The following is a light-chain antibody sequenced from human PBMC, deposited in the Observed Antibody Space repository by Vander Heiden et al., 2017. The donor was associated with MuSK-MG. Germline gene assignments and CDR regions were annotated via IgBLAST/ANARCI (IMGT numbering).Light chain of an antibody. CDR1: QSVGNH. J-gene: IGKJ4*01. Sequence: EIVLTQSPDFQSVTPKEKVTITCRASQSVGNHLHWYQQKPDQSPKLLIKYVSESFSGVPSKFSGSGSGTEFTLTINILEAEDAATYYCQQCSSFRLTFGGGTKVEIK. CDR3: QQCSSFRLT. CDR2: YVS. V-gene: IGKV6-21*01.